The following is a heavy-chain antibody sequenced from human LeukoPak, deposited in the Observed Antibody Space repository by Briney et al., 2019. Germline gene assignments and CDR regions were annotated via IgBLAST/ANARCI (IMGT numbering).Heavy chain of an antibody. D-gene: IGHD4-23*01. V-gene: IGHV1-2*02. Sequence: ASVKVSCKASGYTFTGYYMHWVRQAPGQGLEWMGWINPNGGGTNYAQKFQGRVTMTRDTSISTAYMELSRLRSDDTAVYYCARGGAYGGNSRDNWFDPWGQGTLVTVSS. CDR3: ARGGAYGGNSRDNWFDP. J-gene: IGHJ5*02. CDR2: INPNGGGT. CDR1: GYTFTGYY.